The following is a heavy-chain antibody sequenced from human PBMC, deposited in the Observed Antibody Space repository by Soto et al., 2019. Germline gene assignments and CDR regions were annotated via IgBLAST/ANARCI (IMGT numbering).Heavy chain of an antibody. CDR2: ISSSSSYI. Sequence: EVQLVESGGRLVRPGGSLRLSCAASGFTFSSYSMNWVRQAPGKGLEWVSSISSSSSYIYYADSVKGRFTISRDNAKNSLYLQMNSLRVEDTAVYYCARDNPPPTGGLYYFDYWGQGTLVTVSS. V-gene: IGHV3-21*01. CDR1: GFTFSSYS. D-gene: IGHD2-8*02. CDR3: ARDNPPPTGGLYYFDY. J-gene: IGHJ4*02.